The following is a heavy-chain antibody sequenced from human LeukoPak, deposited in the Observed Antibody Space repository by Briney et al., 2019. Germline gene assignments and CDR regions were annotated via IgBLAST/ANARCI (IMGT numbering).Heavy chain of an antibody. Sequence: NPSQTLSLTCTVSGGSISSGGYYWSWIRQPPGKGLEWIGYIYHSGSTYYNPSLKSRVTISVDRSKNQFSLKLSSVTAADTAVYYCARVELGAGYYYYYMDVWGKGTTVTVSS. J-gene: IGHJ6*03. D-gene: IGHD1-26*01. CDR3: ARVELGAGYYYYYMDV. CDR2: IYHSGST. CDR1: GGSISSGGYY. V-gene: IGHV4-30-2*01.